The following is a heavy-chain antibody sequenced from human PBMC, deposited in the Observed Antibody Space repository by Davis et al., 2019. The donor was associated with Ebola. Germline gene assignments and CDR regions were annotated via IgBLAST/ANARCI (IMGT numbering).Heavy chain of an antibody. V-gene: IGHV1-69*13. J-gene: IGHJ4*02. CDR1: GYTFTGDY. CDR3: ASGLGYSGYEPFDN. CDR2: IIPIFGTA. D-gene: IGHD5-12*01. Sequence: SVKVSCKASGYTFTGDYMHWVRQAPGQGLDWMGRIIPIFGTANYAQKFQGRVTITADESTSTAYMELSSLRSEDTAVYYCASGLGYSGYEPFDNWGQGTLVTVSS.